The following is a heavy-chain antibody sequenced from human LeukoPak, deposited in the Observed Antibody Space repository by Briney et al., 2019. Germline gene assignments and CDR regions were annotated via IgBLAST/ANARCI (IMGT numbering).Heavy chain of an antibody. V-gene: IGHV3-30-3*01. CDR3: ARDLGNWGSHDFDC. J-gene: IGHJ4*02. CDR2: ISYGGSNK. Sequence: PGGSLRLSCAASGFTFSTYAMLWVRQAPGQGLEWVAVISYGGSNKYYADSVTGRFTISRDNSKNTLYLQMSSLSTEDTALYYCARDLGNWGSHDFDCWGQGTLVTVSS. D-gene: IGHD7-27*01. CDR1: GFTFSTYA.